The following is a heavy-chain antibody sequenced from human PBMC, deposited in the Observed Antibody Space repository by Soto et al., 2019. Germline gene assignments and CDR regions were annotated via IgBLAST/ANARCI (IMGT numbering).Heavy chain of an antibody. CDR2: IYSGDST. CDR3: ARSTSSGYYYY. D-gene: IGHD3-22*01. CDR1: GFTVSTNY. J-gene: IGHJ4*02. V-gene: IGHV3-53*02. Sequence: EVQLVETGGGLIQPGGSLRLSCAASGFTVSTNYMTWVRQAPGKGLEWVSGIYSGDSTSYADSVKDRFTITKDNSKNNLYLQMNSLRAEDTAVYYCARSTSSGYYYYWGQGTLVTVSS.